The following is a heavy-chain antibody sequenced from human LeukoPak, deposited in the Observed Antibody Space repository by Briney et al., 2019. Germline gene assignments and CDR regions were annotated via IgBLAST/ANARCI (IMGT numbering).Heavy chain of an antibody. Sequence: SETLSLTCTVSGGPVSSGTYYWSWIRQHPGKGLEWIGYIYYSGSTYYNPSLKSRVTISVDTSKNQFSLKLSSVTAADTAVYYCARVIGRDTVTTGTLDYWGQGTLVTVSS. CDR1: GGPVSSGTYY. D-gene: IGHD4-17*01. J-gene: IGHJ4*02. CDR3: ARVIGRDTVTTGTLDY. CDR2: IYYSGST. V-gene: IGHV4-31*03.